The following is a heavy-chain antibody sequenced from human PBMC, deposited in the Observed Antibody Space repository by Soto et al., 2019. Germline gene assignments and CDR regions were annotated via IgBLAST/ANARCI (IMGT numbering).Heavy chain of an antibody. CDR1: GGPFNTYN. D-gene: IGHD7-27*01. V-gene: IGHV1-69*01. CDR2: ILTIFGTT. J-gene: IGHJ6*02. Sequence: QVQLVQSGAEVKKPGSSVKVSCKASGGPFNTYNINWVRQAPGQGLEWMGGILTIFGTTNYAHRFQGRVKITADDSTSTAYMEVSSLRSEDTAVYYCARDETGDSYYYYYGMDVWGQGTTVTVTS. CDR3: ARDETGDSYYYYYGMDV.